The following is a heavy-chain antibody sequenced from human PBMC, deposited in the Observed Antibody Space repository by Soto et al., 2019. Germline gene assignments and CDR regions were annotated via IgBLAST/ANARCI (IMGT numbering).Heavy chain of an antibody. Sequence: QVQLVQSGAEVKKPGASVKVSCKASGYTFTSYAMHWVRQAPGQRLEWMGWINAGNGNTKYSQKFQGRVTITRDTSASTAYMEPSSLRSEDTAVYYCAKPGYGDYVDYWGQGTLVTVSS. CDR3: AKPGYGDYVDY. CDR1: GYTFTSYA. J-gene: IGHJ4*02. D-gene: IGHD4-17*01. V-gene: IGHV1-3*01. CDR2: INAGNGNT.